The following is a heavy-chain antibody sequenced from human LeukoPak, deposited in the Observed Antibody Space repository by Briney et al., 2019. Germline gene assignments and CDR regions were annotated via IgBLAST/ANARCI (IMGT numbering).Heavy chain of an antibody. D-gene: IGHD4-23*01. Sequence: ASVKVSCKASGYTFTSYAMHWVRQAPGQRLEWMGWINAGNGNTKYSQEFQGRVTITRDTSASTAYVELSSLRSEDMAVYYCARGRGYGGNSPGVDYWGQGTLVTVSS. CDR3: ARGRGYGGNSPGVDY. CDR2: INAGNGNT. J-gene: IGHJ4*02. V-gene: IGHV1-3*03. CDR1: GYTFTSYA.